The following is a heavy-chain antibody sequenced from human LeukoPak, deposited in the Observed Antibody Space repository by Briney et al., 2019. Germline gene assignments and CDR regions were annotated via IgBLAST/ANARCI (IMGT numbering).Heavy chain of an antibody. CDR1: GASISSYY. J-gene: IGHJ4*02. V-gene: IGHV4-59*01. CDR2: IYYSGST. CDR3: ARDVEELKSGYYFDY. Sequence: PSETLSLTCTVCGASISSYYWSWIRQPPGKGLEWIGYIYYSGSTNYNPSLKSRVTMSVDTSKNQFSLKLSSVTAADTAVYYCARDVEELKSGYYFDYWGQGTLVTVSS. D-gene: IGHD3-9*01.